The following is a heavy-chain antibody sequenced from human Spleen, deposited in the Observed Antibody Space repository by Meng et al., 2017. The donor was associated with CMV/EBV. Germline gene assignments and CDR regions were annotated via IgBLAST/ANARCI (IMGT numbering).Heavy chain of an antibody. CDR2: INPGDSET. CDR3: ARTRVIATLYDAFDI. V-gene: IGHV5-51*01. Sequence: GESLKISCKASGYSFISYWIGWVRQMPGKGLEWMGIINPGDSETRYSPSFQGQVTISADKSIRTAYLQWGSLEASDTAMYYCARTRVIATLYDAFDIWGQGTMVTVSS. CDR1: GYSFISYW. J-gene: IGHJ3*02. D-gene: IGHD2-21*01.